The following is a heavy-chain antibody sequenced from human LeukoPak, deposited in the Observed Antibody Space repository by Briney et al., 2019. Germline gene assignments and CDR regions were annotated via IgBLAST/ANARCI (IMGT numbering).Heavy chain of an antibody. D-gene: IGHD6-25*01. CDR3: ARNIAASGGHPGMDV. Sequence: GASVKVSCKASGYIFISHDINWVRQATGQGLEWMGWMNPNSGNTGYGQKFQGRVTMTRNTSISTAYMELSSLRSEDTGVYYCARNIAASGGHPGMDVWGPRDHGHRPL. CDR1: GYIFISHD. V-gene: IGHV1-8*01. CDR2: MNPNSGNT. J-gene: IGHJ6*01.